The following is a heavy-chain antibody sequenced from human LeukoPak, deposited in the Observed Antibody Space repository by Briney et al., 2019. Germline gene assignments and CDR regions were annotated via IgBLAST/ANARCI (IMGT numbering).Heavy chain of an antibody. CDR3: ARQVLVRGAFDI. V-gene: IGHV3-53*01. J-gene: IGHJ3*02. CDR2: IYSGGST. CDR1: GFTVSSNY. Sequence: GGSLRLSCAASGFTVSSNYMSWVRQAPGKGLEWVSVIYSGGSTYYADSVKGRFTISRDNSKNTPYLQMNSLRAEDTAVYYCARQVLVRGAFDIWGQGTMVTVSS. D-gene: IGHD2-21*01.